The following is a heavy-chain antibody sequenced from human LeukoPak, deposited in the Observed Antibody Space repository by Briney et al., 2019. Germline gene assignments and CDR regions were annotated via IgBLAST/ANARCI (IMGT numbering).Heavy chain of an antibody. V-gene: IGHV4-34*01. D-gene: IGHD2-15*01. CDR3: ARGDIVVVVAANYYYYYMDV. CDR1: GGSFSDYY. J-gene: IGHJ6*03. Sequence: SETLSLTCAVYGGSFSDYYWSWIRQPPGKGLKWIGEINHSGSTNYNPSLKSRVTISVDTSKNQFSLKLSSVTAADTAVYYCARGDIVVVVAANYYYYYMDVWGKGTTVTVSS. CDR2: INHSGST.